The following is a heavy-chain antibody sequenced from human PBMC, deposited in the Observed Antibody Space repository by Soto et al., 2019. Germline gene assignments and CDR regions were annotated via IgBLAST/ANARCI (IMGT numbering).Heavy chain of an antibody. Sequence: SETLSLTCAVYGGSFSGYYWSWIRQPPGKGLEWIGEINHSGSTNYNPSLKSRVTISVDTSKNQFSLKLSSVTAADTAVYYCARGRAAPPHYYYGMDVWGPGTTVTVSS. V-gene: IGHV4-34*01. CDR3: ARGRAAPPHYYYGMDV. CDR1: GGSFSGYY. CDR2: INHSGST. J-gene: IGHJ6*02.